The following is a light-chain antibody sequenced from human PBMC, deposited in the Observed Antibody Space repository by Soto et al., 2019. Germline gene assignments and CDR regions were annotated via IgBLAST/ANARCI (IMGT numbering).Light chain of an antibody. CDR3: QVWNITTDHYV. Sequence: SYELTQPPSVSVAPGQTARITCGGNNIGSTSVYWYQQRPGQAPVLVVYDDNDRPSGIPERFSGSNSEHTATLTITRVEAGDEADYYCQVWNITTDHYVFGTGTKVTVL. V-gene: IGLV3-21*02. CDR1: NIGSTS. J-gene: IGLJ1*01. CDR2: DDN.